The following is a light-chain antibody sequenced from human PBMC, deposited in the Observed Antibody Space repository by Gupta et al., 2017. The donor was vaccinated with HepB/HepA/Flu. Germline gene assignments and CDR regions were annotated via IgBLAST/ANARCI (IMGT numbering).Light chain of an antibody. J-gene: IGKJ2*01. Sequence: DIQMTQSPSSVSASVGDRVTVTCRASQNINSWLAWYQQKVGQAPKLLIYAASSLQAGVPSRFSGSGSGTEFMLTINNLQPEDSATYYCQQADVFPYTFDQWTKVEIK. CDR3: QQADVFPYT. CDR2: AAS. CDR1: QNINSW. V-gene: IGKV1-12*01.